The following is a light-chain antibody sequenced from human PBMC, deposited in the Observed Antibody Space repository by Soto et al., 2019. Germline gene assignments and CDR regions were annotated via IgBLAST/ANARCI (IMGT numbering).Light chain of an antibody. CDR2: GAS. Sequence: EIVLTQSPGTLSLSPGERATLSCRASQSVSSNNLAWYQQRPGQAPRVVIYGASTRATGIPVRFSGSGSGTDFTLTISRLEPEEFAVYYCQQYGRSPFTFGPGTKVAIK. V-gene: IGKV3-20*01. CDR3: QQYGRSPFT. CDR1: QSVSSNN. J-gene: IGKJ3*01.